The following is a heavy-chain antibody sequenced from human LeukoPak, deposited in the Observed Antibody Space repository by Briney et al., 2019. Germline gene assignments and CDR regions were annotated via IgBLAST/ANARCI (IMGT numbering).Heavy chain of an antibody. D-gene: IGHD5-12*01. J-gene: IGHJ4*02. Sequence: GGSLRLSCAASGFTFSSHWMHWVRQAPGKGLEWVANIRSDGVEKYYVDSVRGRFTISTDTAKNTLYLQMNSLRADDTAVYYCAREFTGYGNTDYWGQGTLVTVSS. CDR3: AREFTGYGNTDY. V-gene: IGHV3-7*03. CDR2: IRSDGVEK. CDR1: GFTFSSHW.